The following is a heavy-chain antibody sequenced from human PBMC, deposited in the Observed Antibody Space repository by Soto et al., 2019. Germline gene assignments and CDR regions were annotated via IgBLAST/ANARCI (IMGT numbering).Heavy chain of an antibody. D-gene: IGHD3-10*01. CDR2: VSGSGGGT. Sequence: PRGSLTLSCAVSGFTFSCYAMSWVRQAPGKGLEWVSSVSGSGGGTYYADSVKGRFTNSRDNSKNTLSLQMNSLRAEDTAVYYCAKSRGSGSYFNPSDAFDFWGQGTMVTVSS. CDR1: GFTFSCYA. V-gene: IGHV3-23*01. CDR3: AKSRGSGSYFNPSDAFDF. J-gene: IGHJ3*01.